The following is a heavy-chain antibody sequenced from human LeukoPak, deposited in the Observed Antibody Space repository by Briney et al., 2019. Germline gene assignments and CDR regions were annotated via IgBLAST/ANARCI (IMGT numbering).Heavy chain of an antibody. V-gene: IGHV4-59*08. Sequence: SETLSLTCSVSGGSIGGYYLSWIRQPPGKGLEWIANINYGGSTNYNPSLKSRVTISADTSKNQFSLKLNSVTAADTAMYYCARQSGSWSPPDYWGQGTLVTVSS. CDR1: GGSIGGYY. J-gene: IGHJ4*02. CDR2: INYGGST. CDR3: ARQSGSWSPPDY. D-gene: IGHD6-13*01.